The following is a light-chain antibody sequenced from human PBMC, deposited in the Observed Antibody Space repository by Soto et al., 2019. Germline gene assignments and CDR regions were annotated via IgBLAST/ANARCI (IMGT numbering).Light chain of an antibody. J-gene: IGKJ4*01. CDR3: QQTYSVPLT. CDR2: AAS. Sequence: DIQLTQSPSFLSASVGDRVSITCRASQGIGSYLAWYQQKPGKAPNLLIYAASTLQSGVPSRFSGSGSGTEFTLTISSLQSEDFAVYYCQQTYSVPLTFGGGTKVDIK. V-gene: IGKV1-9*01. CDR1: QGIGSY.